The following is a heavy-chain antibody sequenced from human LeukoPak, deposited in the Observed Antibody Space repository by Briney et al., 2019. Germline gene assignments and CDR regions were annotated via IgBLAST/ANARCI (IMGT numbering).Heavy chain of an antibody. J-gene: IGHJ5*02. V-gene: IGHV4-39*07. CDR2: IYYSGST. CDR3: ARDTHAYCSSTSCNTNWFDP. D-gene: IGHD2-2*02. CDR1: GGSISSSSYY. Sequence: PSETLSLTCTVSGGSISSSSYYWGWIRQPPGKGLEWIGSIYYSGSTYYNPSLKSRVTISVDTSKNQFSLKLSSVTAADTAVYYCARDTHAYCSSTSCNTNWFDPWGQGTLVTVSS.